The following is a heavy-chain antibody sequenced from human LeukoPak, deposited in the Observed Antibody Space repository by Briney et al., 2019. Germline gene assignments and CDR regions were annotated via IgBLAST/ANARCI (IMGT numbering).Heavy chain of an antibody. CDR1: GGSIGSYY. CDR3: ARGPYCSSTSCYGPYAFDI. Sequence: SETLSLTCTVSGGSIGSYYWSWIRQPPGKGLEWIGYIYHSGSTYYNPSLKSRVTISVDRSKNQFSLKLSSVTAADTAVYYCARGPYCSSTSCYGPYAFDIWGQGTMVTVSS. J-gene: IGHJ3*02. CDR2: IYHSGST. V-gene: IGHV4-59*12. D-gene: IGHD2-2*01.